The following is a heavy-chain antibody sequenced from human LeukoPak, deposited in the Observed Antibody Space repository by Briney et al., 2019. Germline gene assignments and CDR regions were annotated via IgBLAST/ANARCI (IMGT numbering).Heavy chain of an antibody. CDR3: ARRTGGYYYYYMDV. J-gene: IGHJ6*03. V-gene: IGHV4-39*01. Sequence: NPSETLSLTCTVSGGSISSSSYYWGWIRQPPGKGLEWIGSIYYSGSTYYNPSLKSRVTLSVDTSKNQFSLKLSSVTAADTAVYYCARRTGGYYYYYMDVWGKGTTVTVSS. CDR2: IYYSGST. CDR1: GGSISSSSYY. D-gene: IGHD2-8*02.